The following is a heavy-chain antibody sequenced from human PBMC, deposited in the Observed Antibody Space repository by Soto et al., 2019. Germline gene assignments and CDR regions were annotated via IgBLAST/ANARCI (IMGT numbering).Heavy chain of an antibody. J-gene: IGHJ6*02. V-gene: IGHV4-31*11. CDR1: GGSFSGYY. CDR3: ARDAVTKRDFYYYGMDV. D-gene: IGHD4-4*01. CDR2: ISYSGST. Sequence: PSETLSLTCAVYGGSFSGYYWSWIRQHPEKGLEWIGYISYSGSTDYAPSLKSRVTMSVDTSKNQFSLKLSSVTAADTAVYYCARDAVTKRDFYYYGMDVWGRGTTVTVSS.